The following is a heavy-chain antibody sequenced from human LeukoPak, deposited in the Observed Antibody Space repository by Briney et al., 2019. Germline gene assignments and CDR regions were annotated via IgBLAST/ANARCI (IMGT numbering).Heavy chain of an antibody. CDR2: IYTSGST. Sequence: PSETLSLTCTVSGGSISSYYWSWIRQPPGKGLEWIGYIYTSGSTNYNPSLKSRVTISVDTSKNQFSLKLSSVTAVDTAVYYCARHLIAAAGQYYYYYYYMDVWGKGTTVTVSS. CDR1: GGSISSYY. D-gene: IGHD6-13*01. V-gene: IGHV4-4*09. J-gene: IGHJ6*03. CDR3: ARHLIAAAGQYYYYYYYMDV.